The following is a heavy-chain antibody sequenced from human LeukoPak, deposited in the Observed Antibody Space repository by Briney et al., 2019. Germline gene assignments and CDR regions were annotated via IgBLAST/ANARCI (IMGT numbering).Heavy chain of an antibody. V-gene: IGHV1-8*02. Sequence: VASVKVSCKASGGTFSSYAISWVRQAPGQGLEWMGWINPNSGGTNYAQKFQGRVTMTRNTSISTAYMELSSLRSEDTAVYYCARTVYGMDVWGQGTTVTVSS. CDR3: ARTVYGMDV. CDR2: INPNSGGT. CDR1: GGTFSSYA. J-gene: IGHJ6*02.